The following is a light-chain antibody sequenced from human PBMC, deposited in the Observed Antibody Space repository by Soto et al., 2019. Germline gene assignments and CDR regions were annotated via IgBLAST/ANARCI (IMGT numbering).Light chain of an antibody. CDR2: EVS. Sequence: QSVLTQPPSASGSPGQSVTISCTGTSSDIGTYDYVSWYQHLPDKAPKLIIYEVSKRPSGVPDRFSGSKSGNTASLTVSGLLAEDEADYYCSSYTSGSTLYVFGTGTKVTVL. V-gene: IGLV2-8*01. CDR3: SSYTSGSTLYV. J-gene: IGLJ1*01. CDR1: SSDIGTYDY.